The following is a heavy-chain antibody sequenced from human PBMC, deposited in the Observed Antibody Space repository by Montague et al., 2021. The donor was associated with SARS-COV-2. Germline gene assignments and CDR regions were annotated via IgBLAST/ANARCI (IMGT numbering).Heavy chain of an antibody. CDR3: ARHALGYFDWLNEGHFDY. J-gene: IGHJ4*02. CDR1: GGSISSYY. D-gene: IGHD3-9*01. CDR2: IYYSGST. V-gene: IGHV4-59*08. Sequence: SETLSLTCTVSGGSISSYYWSWIRQPPGKGLEWIGYIYYSGSTNYNPSPKSRVTISIDTSKNQFSLKLSSVTAADTAVYYCARHALGYFDWLNEGHFDYWGQGTLVTVSS.